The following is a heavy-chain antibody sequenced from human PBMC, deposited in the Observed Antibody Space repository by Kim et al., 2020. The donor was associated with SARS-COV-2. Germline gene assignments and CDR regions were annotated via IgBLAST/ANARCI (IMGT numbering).Heavy chain of an antibody. D-gene: IGHD6-13*01. CDR2: ISYDGSNK. CDR1: GFTFSSYA. J-gene: IGHJ4*02. CDR3: ARGVAAAVIGIWGFDY. Sequence: GGSLRLSCAASGFTFSSYAMHWVRQAPGKGLEWVAVISYDGSNKYYADSVKGRFTISRDNSKNTLYLQMNSLRAEDTAVYYCARGVAAAVIGIWGFDYWGQGTLVTVSS. V-gene: IGHV3-30*04.